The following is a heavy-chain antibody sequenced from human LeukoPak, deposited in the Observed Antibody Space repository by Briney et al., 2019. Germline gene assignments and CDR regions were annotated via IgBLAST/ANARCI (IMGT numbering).Heavy chain of an antibody. CDR1: GFTFSSYW. Sequence: PGGSLRLSCAASGFTFSSYWMHWVRQAPGKGPVWVSRINSDGSSTSYADSVKGRFTISRDNAKNTLYLQMNSLRAEDTAVYYCARSYCGGDCRPTYYYYYGMDVWGQGTTVTVSS. J-gene: IGHJ6*02. CDR2: INSDGSST. CDR3: ARSYCGGDCRPTYYYYYGMDV. V-gene: IGHV3-74*01. D-gene: IGHD2-21*02.